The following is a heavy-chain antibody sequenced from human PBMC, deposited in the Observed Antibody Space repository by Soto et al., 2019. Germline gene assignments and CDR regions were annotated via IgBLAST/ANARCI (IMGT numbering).Heavy chain of an antibody. J-gene: IGHJ4*02. Sequence: PEGSLRLSXAASGFTFSSYTMQWVSQAPGKWLEWVAVISYDGSNKYYADSVKGRFTISRDNSKNTLYLQMNSLRAEDTAVYYCARDRSSSFDYWGQGTLVTVSS. CDR2: ISYDGSNK. D-gene: IGHD6-13*01. V-gene: IGHV3-30-3*01. CDR3: ARDRSSSFDY. CDR1: GFTFSSYT.